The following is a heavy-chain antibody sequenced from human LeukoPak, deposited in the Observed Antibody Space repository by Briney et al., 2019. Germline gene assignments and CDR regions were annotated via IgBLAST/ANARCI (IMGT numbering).Heavy chain of an antibody. CDR3: AGPLLTYYSDSSAYS. Sequence: PSETLSLTCSVSGGSISSSNYYWGWIRQPPGKGLEWMGIIYYSGSTSYNPSLKSRVTISIDTSKNQFSLKLTSVTAADTAVYYCAGPLLTYYSDSSAYSWGQGTLVTVSS. CDR2: IYYSGST. D-gene: IGHD3-22*01. J-gene: IGHJ4*02. CDR1: GGSISSSNYY. V-gene: IGHV4-39*01.